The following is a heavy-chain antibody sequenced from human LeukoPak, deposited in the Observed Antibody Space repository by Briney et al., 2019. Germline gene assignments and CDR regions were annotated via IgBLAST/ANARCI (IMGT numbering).Heavy chain of an antibody. D-gene: IGHD3-10*01. J-gene: IGHJ4*02. Sequence: GGSLRLSCAASGFTFSSYAMHWVRQAPGKGLEWVAVISYDGSNKYYADSVKGRFTISRDNSKNTLYLQMNSLRAGDTAVYYCARARGSLWFGELFDYWGQGTLVTVSS. V-gene: IGHV3-30*04. CDR3: ARARGSLWFGELFDY. CDR1: GFTFSSYA. CDR2: ISYDGSNK.